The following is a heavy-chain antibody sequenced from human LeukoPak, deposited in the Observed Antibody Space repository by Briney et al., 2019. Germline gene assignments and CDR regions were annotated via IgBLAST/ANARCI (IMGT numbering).Heavy chain of an antibody. V-gene: IGHV5-51*01. CDR2: IYPGDSDT. D-gene: IGHD5-18*01. Sequence: GESLKISCKGSGYSFTSYWIGWVRQMPGKGLEWMGIIYPGDSDTGYSPSFQGQVTISADKSISTAYLQWSSLKASDTAMYYCARVDTAMVQDYYYGMDVWGQGTLVTVSS. J-gene: IGHJ6*02. CDR1: GYSFTSYW. CDR3: ARVDTAMVQDYYYGMDV.